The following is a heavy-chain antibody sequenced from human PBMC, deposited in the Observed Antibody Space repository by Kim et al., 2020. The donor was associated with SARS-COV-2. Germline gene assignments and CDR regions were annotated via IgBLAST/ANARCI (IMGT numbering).Heavy chain of an antibody. J-gene: IGHJ4*02. Sequence: AQKFQGRVTITADESTSTAYMELSSLRSEDTAVYYCARGRVVTRTIGFDYWGQGTLVTVSS. D-gene: IGHD2-15*01. V-gene: IGHV1-69*01. CDR3: ARGRVVTRTIGFDY.